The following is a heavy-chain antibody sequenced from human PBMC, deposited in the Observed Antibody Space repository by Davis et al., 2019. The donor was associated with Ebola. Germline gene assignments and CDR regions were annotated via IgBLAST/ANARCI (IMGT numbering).Heavy chain of an antibody. CDR3: AREGLDTAMFYYYGMDV. CDR1: GYTFTTYA. D-gene: IGHD5-18*01. J-gene: IGHJ6*02. CDR2: INAGNGNT. Sequence: AASVKVSCKASGYTFTTYAIHWVRQAPGQRLEWMGWINAGNGNTKYSQKFQGRVTITRDTSASTAYMELSSLRSEDTAVYYCAREGLDTAMFYYYGMDVWGQGTTVTVSS. V-gene: IGHV1-3*01.